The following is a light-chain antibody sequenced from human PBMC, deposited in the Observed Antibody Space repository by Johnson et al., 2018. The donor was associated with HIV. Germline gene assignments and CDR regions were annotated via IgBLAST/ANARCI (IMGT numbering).Light chain of an antibody. Sequence: QSLLTQPPSVSAAPGQRVNISCSGHSSNIENYFVSWYQQLPGAAPRLLIYEDYKRPSGIPDRFSGSKSGASATLGITGLQTGDEADYYCGVWDASLSPHYGLEIGTTITVL. V-gene: IGLV1-51*02. CDR1: SSNIENYF. CDR3: GVWDASLSPHYG. CDR2: EDY. J-gene: IGLJ1*01.